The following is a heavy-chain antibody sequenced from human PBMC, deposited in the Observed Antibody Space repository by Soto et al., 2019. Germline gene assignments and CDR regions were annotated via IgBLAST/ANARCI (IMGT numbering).Heavy chain of an antibody. Sequence: GASVKVSCKASGYTFTSYGISCVRQAPGQGLEWMGWISAYNGNTNYAQKLQGRVTMTTDTSTDTAYMELSSLRSEDTAVYYCATDKSAGWFDPWGQGTLVTVSS. V-gene: IGHV1-18*01. CDR3: ATDKSAGWFDP. CDR2: ISAYNGNT. CDR1: GYTFTSYG. J-gene: IGHJ5*02.